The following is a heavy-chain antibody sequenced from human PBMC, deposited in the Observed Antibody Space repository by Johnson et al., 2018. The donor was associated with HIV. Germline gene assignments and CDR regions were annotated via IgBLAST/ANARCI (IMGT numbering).Heavy chain of an antibody. Sequence: QVQLVESWGGVVQPGRSLRLSCAASGFTFSSYAMHWVRQAPGKGLEWVAVISYDGSNKYYADSVKGRFTISRDNSKNTLYLQMNSLRAEDTAVYYCAKDIAVPREFGPGNAFDIWGQGTMVTVSS. J-gene: IGHJ3*02. D-gene: IGHD3-16*01. CDR3: AKDIAVPREFGPGNAFDI. CDR2: ISYDGSNK. CDR1: GFTFSSYA. V-gene: IGHV3-30*04.